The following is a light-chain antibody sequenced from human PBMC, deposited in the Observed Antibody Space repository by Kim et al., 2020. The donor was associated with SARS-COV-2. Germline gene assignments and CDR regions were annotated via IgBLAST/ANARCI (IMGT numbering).Light chain of an antibody. J-gene: IGKJ1*01. CDR3: QQTYRPPRT. Sequence: VSVGDRVTLSCRASQSISTYLYWYQQKPGEAPKLLSYATFNLQSGVPSRFSGSGYGTDFTLTISSLQPENFATYYCQQTYRPPRTFGQGTKMEIK. CDR2: ATF. CDR1: QSISTY. V-gene: IGKV1-39*01.